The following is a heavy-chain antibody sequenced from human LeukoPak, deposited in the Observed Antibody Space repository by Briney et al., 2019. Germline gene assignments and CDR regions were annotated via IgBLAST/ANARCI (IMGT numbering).Heavy chain of an antibody. V-gene: IGHV3-21*01. CDR1: GFTFSSYS. CDR2: ISSSSSYI. Sequence: PGGSLRLSCAASGFTFSSYSMSWVRQAPGKGLEWVSSISSSSSYIYYADSVKGRFTISRDNAKNSLYLQMNSLRAEDTAVYYCARDHVPGGTMVRGVIAHQYYFDYWGQGTLVTVSS. D-gene: IGHD3-10*01. J-gene: IGHJ4*02. CDR3: ARDHVPGGTMVRGVIAHQYYFDY.